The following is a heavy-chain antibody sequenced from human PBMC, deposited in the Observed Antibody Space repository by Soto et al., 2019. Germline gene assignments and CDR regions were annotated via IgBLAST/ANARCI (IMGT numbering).Heavy chain of an antibody. V-gene: IGHV3-15*01. J-gene: IGHJ5*02. D-gene: IGHD2-15*01. Sequence: EVQLVASGGGLVKPGGSLRLSCAASGFTFSNAWMSWVRQAPGKGLEWVGRIKSSTDGGTTDYAAPVKGRFTISRDDSRNTLYLQMNGLKTEDTAVYYCTTDLEGSVVVASNAWGQGTLVTVSS. CDR3: TTDLEGSVVVASNA. CDR2: IKSSTDGGTT. CDR1: GFTFSNAW.